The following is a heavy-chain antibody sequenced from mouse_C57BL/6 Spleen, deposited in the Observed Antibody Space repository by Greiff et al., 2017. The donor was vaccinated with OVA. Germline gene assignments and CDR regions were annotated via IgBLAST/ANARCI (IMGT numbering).Heavy chain of an antibody. Sequence: EVQVEESGPGLVKPSQSLSLTCSVTGYSITSGYYWNWIRQFPGNKLEWMGYISYDGSNNANPSLKNRIAITRDTSKNQFFLKLNSVTTEDTATYYCARQGSLGAYWGQGTLVTVSA. CDR2: ISYDGSN. CDR1: GYSITSGYY. V-gene: IGHV3-6*01. CDR3: ARQGSLGAY. D-gene: IGHD4-1*01. J-gene: IGHJ3*01.